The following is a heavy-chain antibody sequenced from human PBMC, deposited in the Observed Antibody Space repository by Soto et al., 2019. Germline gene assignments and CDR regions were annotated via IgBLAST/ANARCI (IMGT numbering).Heavy chain of an antibody. D-gene: IGHD4-4*01. CDR2: IKSKSSVGTT. J-gene: IGHJ5*01. Sequence: GGSLRLSCTASGFIFRNAWMSWVRQAPWKGLEWVGRIKSKSSVGTTDYAAAMEGRVTISREDLKSTLYLQMTGLTIEDTAVYFCTSEKGWRQSPLDSWGQGALVTVSS. V-gene: IGHV3-15*01. CDR1: GFIFRNAW. CDR3: TSEKGWRQSPLDS.